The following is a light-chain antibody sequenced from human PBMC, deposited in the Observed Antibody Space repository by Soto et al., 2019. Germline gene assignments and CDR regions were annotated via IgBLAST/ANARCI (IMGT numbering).Light chain of an antibody. J-gene: IGLJ1*01. CDR1: SSDVGGYDY. CDR2: DVT. V-gene: IGLV2-14*01. CDR3: ISYASINTYG. Sequence: QSALTQPASVSGSPGQSITISCTGTSSDVGGYDYVSWYQQHPGKAPKLMIYDVTNRPSGVSNRFTGSKSGNTASLTISVLQAEDEADYYCISYASINTYGFATGTKVTVL.